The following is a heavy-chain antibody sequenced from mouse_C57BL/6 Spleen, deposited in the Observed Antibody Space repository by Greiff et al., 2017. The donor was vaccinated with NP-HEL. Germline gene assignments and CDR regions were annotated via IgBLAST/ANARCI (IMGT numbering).Heavy chain of an antibody. V-gene: IGHV5-6*01. CDR1: GFTFSSYG. D-gene: IGHD1-1*01. CDR3: ARHEGYYGSSGGFDY. CDR2: ISSGGSYT. J-gene: IGHJ2*01. Sequence: EVMLVESGGDLVKPGGSLKLSCAASGFTFSSYGMSWVRQTPDKRLEWVATISSGGSYTYYPDSVKGRFTISRDNAKNTLYLQMSSLKSEDTAMYYCARHEGYYGSSGGFDYWGQGTTLTVSS.